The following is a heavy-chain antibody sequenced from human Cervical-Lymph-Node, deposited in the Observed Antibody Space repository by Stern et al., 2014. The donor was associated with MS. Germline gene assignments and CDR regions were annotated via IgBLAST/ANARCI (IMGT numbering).Heavy chain of an antibody. CDR1: GYTFSSYT. V-gene: IGHV7-4-1*02. CDR3: ARSPRYCHSTNC. CDR2: INPNAGNP. Sequence: VQLVESGSELKKPGASGKVSCKASGYTFSSYTMTWVRQAPGQGLEWMGWINPNAGNPMYAHGFAGRFVFSLDTSVSTAYLQISSLKAEDTAVYYCARSPRYCHSTNCWGQGTLVTVSS. D-gene: IGHD2-2*01. J-gene: IGHJ4*02.